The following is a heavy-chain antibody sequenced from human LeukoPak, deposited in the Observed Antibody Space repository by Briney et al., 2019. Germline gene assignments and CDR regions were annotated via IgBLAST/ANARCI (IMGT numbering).Heavy chain of an antibody. CDR3: ARQKGNFDY. CDR1: GGSISSSGYY. CDR2: IYYSGTT. D-gene: IGHD3-10*01. J-gene: IGHJ4*02. V-gene: IGHV4-39*01. Sequence: SETLSLTCTVSGGSISSSGYYWGWIRQPPGKGLEWIGTIYYSGTTYYNPSLKGRVTISVDTSKNQFSLNLSSVTAADTAVYYCARQKGNFDYWGQGTLVTVSS.